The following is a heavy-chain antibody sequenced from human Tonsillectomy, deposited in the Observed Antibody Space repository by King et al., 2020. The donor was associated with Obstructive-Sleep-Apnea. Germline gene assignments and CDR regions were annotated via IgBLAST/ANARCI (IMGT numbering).Heavy chain of an antibody. D-gene: IGHD1-26*01. J-gene: IGHJ6*02. CDR2: VNHGGST. Sequence: VQLQQWGAGLLKPSETLSLTCAVCGGSFSGYYWTWIRQPPGKGLEWMGEVNHGGSTNYNPSLKSRVTISVDTSKNQFSLKVSSVTAADTAVYYCARGEVGAATNYYYYDLDVWGQGTTVTVSS. CDR1: GGSFSGYY. V-gene: IGHV4-34*01. CDR3: ARGEVGAATNYYYYDLDV.